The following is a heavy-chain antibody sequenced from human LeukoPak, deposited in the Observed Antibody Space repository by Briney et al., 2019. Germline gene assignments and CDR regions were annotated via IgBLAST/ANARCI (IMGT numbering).Heavy chain of an antibody. D-gene: IGHD5-18*01. V-gene: IGHV3-21*04. CDR3: AGSRGYSYGHPDYYYGMDV. CDR1: GFTFSSYS. Sequence: PGGSLRLSCAASGFTFSSYSMNWVRQAPGKGLEWVSSISSSSSSYIHYADSVKGRFTISRDNAKNSLYLQMNSLRAEDTAVYYCAGSRGYSYGHPDYYYGMDVWGQGTTVTVSS. J-gene: IGHJ6*02. CDR2: ISSSSSSYI.